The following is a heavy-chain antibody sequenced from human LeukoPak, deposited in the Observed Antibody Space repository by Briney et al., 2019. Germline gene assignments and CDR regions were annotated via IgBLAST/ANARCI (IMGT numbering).Heavy chain of an antibody. J-gene: IGHJ4*02. Sequence: PSETLSLTCTVSVGAINNYYWSWIRQPPGKGLEWIGNIYTSGSTNYNSSLKSRVTISVDPSKNQFSLKLSSVTAADTAVYCCARHQLLHSQFGYWGQGTLVTVSS. CDR3: ARHQLLHSQFGY. D-gene: IGHD2-2*01. CDR1: VGAINNYY. CDR2: IYTSGST. V-gene: IGHV4-4*09.